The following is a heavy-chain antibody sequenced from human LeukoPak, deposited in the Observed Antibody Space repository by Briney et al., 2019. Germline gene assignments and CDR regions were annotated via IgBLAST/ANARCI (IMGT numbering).Heavy chain of an antibody. CDR1: GFTFSSYS. CDR3: ARDPYGDYEGGCAFDI. D-gene: IGHD4-17*01. V-gene: IGHV3-48*01. Sequence: GGSLRLSCAASGFTFSSYSMNWVRQAPGKGLEWVSYISSSSSTIYYADSVKGRFTISRDDAKNSLYLQMNSLRAEDTPVYYCARDPYGDYEGGCAFDIWGEGTMVTVSS. CDR2: ISSSSSTI. J-gene: IGHJ3*02.